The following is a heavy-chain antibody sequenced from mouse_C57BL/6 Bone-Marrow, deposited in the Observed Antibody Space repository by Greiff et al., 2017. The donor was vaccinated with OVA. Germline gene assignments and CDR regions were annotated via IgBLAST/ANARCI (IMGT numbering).Heavy chain of an antibody. CDR3: ARGGSRRYFDV. CDR1: GYTFTSYG. Sequence: LVESGAELSRPGASVKLSCKASGYTFTSYGISWVKQRTGQGLEWIGEIYPRSGNTYYNEKFKGKATLTADKSSSTAYMELRSLTSEDSAVYFCARGGSRRYFDVWGTGTTVTVSS. J-gene: IGHJ1*03. D-gene: IGHD1-1*01. V-gene: IGHV1-81*01. CDR2: IYPRSGNT.